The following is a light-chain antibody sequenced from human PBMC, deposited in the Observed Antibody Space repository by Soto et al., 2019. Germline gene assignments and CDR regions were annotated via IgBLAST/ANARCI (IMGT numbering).Light chain of an antibody. CDR2: EAF. J-gene: IGKJ4*01. CDR3: QENYSPLLA. Sequence: DLQMTQSPSSLSASVGDTVTITCRASQNIGNYLSWFQQKPGEAPRLLIYEAFTFETGVPSRFSSSAIRTEFTLTINDLQPDGFAIYHCQENYSPLLAFGGGTRVDLK. V-gene: IGKV1-39*01. CDR1: QNIGNY.